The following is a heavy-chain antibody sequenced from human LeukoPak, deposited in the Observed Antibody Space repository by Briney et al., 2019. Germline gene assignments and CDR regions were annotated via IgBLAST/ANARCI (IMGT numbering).Heavy chain of an antibody. J-gene: IGHJ4*02. CDR1: GFTFSSYW. V-gene: IGHV3-74*01. CDR3: ARRAGGYSHPYDY. D-gene: IGHD4-23*01. CDR2: INSDGSST. Sequence: GGSLRLSCAASGFTFSSYWMHWVRQAPGKGLVWVSHINSDGSSTSYADSVKGRFTISRDNSKNTLYLQMNSLRAEDTAVCYCARRAGGYSHPYDYWGQGTLVTVSS.